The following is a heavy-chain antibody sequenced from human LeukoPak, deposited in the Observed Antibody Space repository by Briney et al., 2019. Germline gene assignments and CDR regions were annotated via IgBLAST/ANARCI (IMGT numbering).Heavy chain of an antibody. V-gene: IGHV3-21*01. CDR1: GFTFSSYS. CDR3: ARVGSGSYWGYFDY. D-gene: IGHD1-26*01. CDR2: ISSTSSYI. J-gene: IGHJ4*02. Sequence: GGTLRLSCAGSGFTFSSYSMNWVRQAPGKGLEWVSSISSTSSYIYYADSLKGRFTISRDNAKNSLYLQMNSLRAEDTAVYYCARVGSGSYWGYFDYWGQGTLVTVSS.